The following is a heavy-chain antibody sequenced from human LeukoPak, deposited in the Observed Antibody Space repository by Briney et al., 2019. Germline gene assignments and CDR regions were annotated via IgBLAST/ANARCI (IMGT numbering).Heavy chain of an antibody. CDR3: ARELAGDYHDSSGYYPFDY. D-gene: IGHD3-22*01. Sequence: ASVKVSCKASGYTLTSYYMHWVRQAPGQGLEWMGIINPSGGSTSYAQKFQGRVTMTRDTSTSTVYMELSSLRSEDTAVYYCARELAGDYHDSSGYYPFDYWGQGTLVTVSS. V-gene: IGHV1-46*01. J-gene: IGHJ4*02. CDR1: GYTLTSYY. CDR2: INPSGGST.